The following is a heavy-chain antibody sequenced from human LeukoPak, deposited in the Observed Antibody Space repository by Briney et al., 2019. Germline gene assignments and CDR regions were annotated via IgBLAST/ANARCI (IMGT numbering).Heavy chain of an antibody. CDR2: IRYDGSNK. D-gene: IGHD4-11*01. J-gene: IGHJ3*02. V-gene: IGHV3-30*02. Sequence: GGSLRLSCAASGFTFSSYGMHWVRQAPGKGLEWVAFIRYDGSNKYYADSVKGRFTISRDNSKNTLYLQMNSLRAEDTAVYYCAKGSYAGYSNYAFDIWGQGTMVTVSS. CDR3: AKGSYAGYSNYAFDI. CDR1: GFTFSSYG.